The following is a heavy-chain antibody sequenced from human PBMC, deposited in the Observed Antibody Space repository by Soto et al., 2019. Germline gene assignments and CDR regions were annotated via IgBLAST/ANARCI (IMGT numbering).Heavy chain of an antibody. Sequence: AGSLRLSGSASGFTFSSYGMHWVRHAPGKGLEWVAVIWYDGSNKYYADSVKGRFTISRDNSKNTLYLQMNSLRAEDTAVYYCARDLGIKQQLVSGMAVWGHGTTVTVSS. D-gene: IGHD6-13*01. J-gene: IGHJ6*02. CDR2: IWYDGSNK. CDR3: ARDLGIKQQLVSGMAV. CDR1: GFTFSSYG. V-gene: IGHV3-33*01.